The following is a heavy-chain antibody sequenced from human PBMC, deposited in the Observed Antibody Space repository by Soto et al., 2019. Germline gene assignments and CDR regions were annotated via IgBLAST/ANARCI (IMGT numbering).Heavy chain of an antibody. V-gene: IGHV3-23*01. J-gene: IGHJ3*02. Sequence: EVQLLESGGGLVQPGGSLRLSCAASGFTFSSYAMSWVRQAPGKGLEWVSAISGRGGSTYHADSVKGRFTISRDNSKNTLYLQVNTLRAEDTAVYYCAKVLTASYVDVAFDIWGQGTMVTVSS. CDR3: AKVLTASYVDVAFDI. CDR2: ISGRGGST. CDR1: GFTFSSYA. D-gene: IGHD2-15*01.